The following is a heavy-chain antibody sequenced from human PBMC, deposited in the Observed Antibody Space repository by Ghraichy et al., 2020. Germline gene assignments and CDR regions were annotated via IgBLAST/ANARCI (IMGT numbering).Heavy chain of an antibody. D-gene: IGHD2-2*01. CDR1: GGSINSGDYY. V-gene: IGHV4-30-4*01. Sequence: SETLSLTCTVSGGSINSGDYYWSWVRQPPGKGLEWIGYIYYSGSTYYSPSLKSRVTISLDTSKNQFSLKLSSVIAADTAVYFCARARYYCSTSSCHLNWFDSWGQGTLVTVSS. CDR3: ARARYYCSTSSCHLNWFDS. J-gene: IGHJ5*01. CDR2: IYYSGST.